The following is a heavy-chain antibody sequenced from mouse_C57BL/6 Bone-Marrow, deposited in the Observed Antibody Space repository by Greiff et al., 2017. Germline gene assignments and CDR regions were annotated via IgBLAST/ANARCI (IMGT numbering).Heavy chain of an antibody. J-gene: IGHJ2*01. Sequence: EVQVVESGGGLVQPGGSMKLSCVASGFTFSNYWMNWVRQSPETGLEWVAQIRLKSDNYATHYAESVKGRFTISRDDSKSSVYLQMNNLRAEDTGIYYCTGTAYFDYWGQGTTLTVSS. D-gene: IGHD4-1*01. V-gene: IGHV6-3*01. CDR3: TGTAYFDY. CDR1: GFTFSNYW. CDR2: IRLKSDNYAT.